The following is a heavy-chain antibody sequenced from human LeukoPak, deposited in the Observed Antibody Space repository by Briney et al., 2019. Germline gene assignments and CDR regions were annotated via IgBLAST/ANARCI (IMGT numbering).Heavy chain of an antibody. D-gene: IGHD6-6*01. CDR2: ISYDGSNK. Sequence: GGSLRLSCAASGFTFSSYGMHWVRQAPGKGLELVAVISYDGSNKYYADSVKGRFTISRDNSKNTLYLQMGSLRAEDMAVYYCAREWGEYSNTWSHFDYWGQGTLVTVSS. V-gene: IGHV3-30*03. CDR3: AREWGEYSNTWSHFDY. CDR1: GFTFSSYG. J-gene: IGHJ4*02.